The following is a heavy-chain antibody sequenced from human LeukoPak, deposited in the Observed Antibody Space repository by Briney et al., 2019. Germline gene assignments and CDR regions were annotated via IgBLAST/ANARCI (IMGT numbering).Heavy chain of an antibody. CDR2: ISYDGSNK. J-gene: IGHJ4*02. V-gene: IGHV3-30*04. Sequence: GGSLRLSCSASGFTFSTYAMHWVRQAPGKGLEWVAVISYDGSNKYYADSVKGRFTISRDNSKNTLYLQMNSLRAEDTAVYYCARDGLNCGYPIDYWGQGTLGTVSP. CDR3: ARDGLNCGYPIDY. CDR1: GFTFSTYA. D-gene: IGHD1-20*01.